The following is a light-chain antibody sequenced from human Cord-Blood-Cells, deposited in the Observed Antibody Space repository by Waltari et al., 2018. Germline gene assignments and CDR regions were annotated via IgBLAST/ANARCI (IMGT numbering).Light chain of an antibody. CDR3: QQYGSSPPCT. J-gene: IGKJ3*01. CDR2: GAS. CDR1: QSVRSSY. Sequence: EIVLTQSPGTLSLSPGERATLSCRANQSVRSSYLAWYHQKPGQAPRLLIYGASSTATGITDSFSVSGSGTEFTLTISRLEPEDFAVYYCQQYGSSPPCTFGPGTKVDIK. V-gene: IGKV3-20*01.